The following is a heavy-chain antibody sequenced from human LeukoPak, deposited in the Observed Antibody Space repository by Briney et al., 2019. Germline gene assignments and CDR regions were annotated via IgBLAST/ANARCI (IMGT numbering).Heavy chain of an antibody. V-gene: IGHV3-53*01. CDR1: GFTVSSNY. J-gene: IGHJ4*02. D-gene: IGHD2-15*01. CDR3: ARSPPLGLVVPYFDY. CDR2: IYSGGST. Sequence: TGGSLRLSCAASGFTVSSNYMSWVRQAPGKGLEWVSVIYSGGSTYYADSVKGRFTISRDNSKNTLYLQMNSLRAEDTAVFYCARSPPLGLVVPYFDYWGQGTLVTVSS.